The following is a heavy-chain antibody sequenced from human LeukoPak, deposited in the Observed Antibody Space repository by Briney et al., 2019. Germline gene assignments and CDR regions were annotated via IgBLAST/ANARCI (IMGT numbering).Heavy chain of an antibody. V-gene: IGHV4-61*02. CDR2: IYTSGST. J-gene: IGHJ6*03. CDR1: GGAISSGSYY. Sequence: PSETLSLTCTVSGGAISSGSYYWSWIRQPAGKGLEWIGRIYTSGSTNYNPSLKSRVTMSVDTSKNQFSLKLSSVTAADTAVYYCARFGPAAPDNYYYYYMDVWGKGTTVTVSS. CDR3: ARFGPAAPDNYYYYYMDV. D-gene: IGHD2-2*01.